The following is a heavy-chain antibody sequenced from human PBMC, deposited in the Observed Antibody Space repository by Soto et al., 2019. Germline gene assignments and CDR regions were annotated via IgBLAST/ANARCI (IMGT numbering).Heavy chain of an antibody. CDR2: ISAYNGNT. D-gene: IGHD6-19*01. V-gene: IGHV1-18*01. CDR1: GYTFTSYG. J-gene: IGHJ4*02. Sequence: QVQLVQSGAEVKKPGASVKVSCKASGYTFTSYGISWVRQAPGQGLEWMGWISAYNGNTNYAQKLQGRVTMTTDTSTSTGYMELRSLRSDDTAGYYWARDLYSSGWYYSYWGQGTLVTVSS. CDR3: ARDLYSSGWYYSY.